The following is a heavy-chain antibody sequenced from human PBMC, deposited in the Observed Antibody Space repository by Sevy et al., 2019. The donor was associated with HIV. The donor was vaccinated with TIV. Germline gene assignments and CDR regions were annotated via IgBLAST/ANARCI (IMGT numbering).Heavy chain of an antibody. CDR1: GFTFSSYA. D-gene: IGHD3-3*01. CDR3: AKGRLYDFWSGYRDYYYYYGMDV. J-gene: IGHJ6*02. Sequence: GESLKISCAASGFTFSSYAMSWVRQAPGKGLVCVSAISGSGGSTYYADSVKGRFTISRDNSKNTLYLQMNSLRAEDTAVYYCAKGRLYDFWSGYRDYYYYYGMDVWGQGTTVTVSS. V-gene: IGHV3-23*01. CDR2: ISGSGGST.